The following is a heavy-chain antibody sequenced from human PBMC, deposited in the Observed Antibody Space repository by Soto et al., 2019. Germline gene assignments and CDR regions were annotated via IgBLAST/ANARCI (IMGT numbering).Heavy chain of an antibody. CDR1: GYTFTSYG. CDR3: ARKFLGYCSSTSCYAHNYYYYYMDV. CDR2: ISAYNGNT. Sequence: ASVKVSCKASGYTFTSYGISWVRQAPGQGLGWMGWISAYNGNTNYAQKLQGRVTMTTDTSTSTAYMELRSLRPDDTAVYYCARKFLGYCSSTSCYAHNYYYYYMDVWGKGTTVTVSS. J-gene: IGHJ6*03. V-gene: IGHV1-18*01. D-gene: IGHD2-2*01.